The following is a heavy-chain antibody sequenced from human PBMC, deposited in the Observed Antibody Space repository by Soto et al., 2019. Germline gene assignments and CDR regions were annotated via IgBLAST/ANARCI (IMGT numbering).Heavy chain of an antibody. D-gene: IGHD3-3*01. CDR2: ISGSGGST. Sequence: GGSLRLSCAASGFTFSSYAMSWVRQAPGKGLEWVSAISGSGGSTYYADSVKGRFTISRDNPKNTLYLQMNSLRAEDTAVYYCAKARAQYYDFWSGYPVDYWGQGTLVTVSS. V-gene: IGHV3-23*01. J-gene: IGHJ4*02. CDR1: GFTFSSYA. CDR3: AKARAQYYDFWSGYPVDY.